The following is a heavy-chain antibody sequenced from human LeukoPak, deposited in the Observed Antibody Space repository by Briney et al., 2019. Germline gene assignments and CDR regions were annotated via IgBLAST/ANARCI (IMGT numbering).Heavy chain of an antibody. CDR1: KFTFMYYA. CDR2: IGSAGGSI. V-gene: IGHV3-23*01. Sequence: GGSLRLSCTASKFTFMYYAMHWVRQAPGKGLEWLSTIGSAGGSIFYADSVKGRFTISRDNSKSTLFLQMDSLRVEDTALYYCAKRGEVSTYYYFESWGQGALVTVSS. D-gene: IGHD2/OR15-2a*01. J-gene: IGHJ4*02. CDR3: AKRGEVSTYYYFES.